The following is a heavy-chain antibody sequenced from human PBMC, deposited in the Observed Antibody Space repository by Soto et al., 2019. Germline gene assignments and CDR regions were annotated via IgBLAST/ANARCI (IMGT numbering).Heavy chain of an antibody. V-gene: IGHV4-34*01. CDR2: INHSGST. J-gene: IGHJ6*01. Sequence: SETLSLTCAAYGGSFSGYHWSWIPQPPGKGLEWLGEINHSGSTNYNQSLKSRVTISVDTSKNQFSLKLSSVTAADTAVYYCARGQRFLEFGWTMYYYYYGTGVWGQGTTVTVSS. D-gene: IGHD3-3*01. CDR3: ARGQRFLEFGWTMYYYYYGTGV. CDR1: GGSFSGYH.